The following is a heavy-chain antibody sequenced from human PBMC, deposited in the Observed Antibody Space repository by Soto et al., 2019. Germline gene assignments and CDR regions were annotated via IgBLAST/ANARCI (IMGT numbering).Heavy chain of an antibody. J-gene: IGHJ4*02. CDR2: IKSDGTTT. V-gene: IGHV3-74*01. CDR3: TTGGATGHVIYHFED. CDR1: GFTFTSYW. Sequence: EVQLVESGGGLVQPGGSLRLSCAASGFTFTSYWMHWVRQAPGKGLVWVSRIKSDGTTTTYADSVKGRGTISRDNAKHTVFLQMNSLGEEDTGVYYCTTGGATGHVIYHFEDRGQGTRVTVSS. D-gene: IGHD2-2*01.